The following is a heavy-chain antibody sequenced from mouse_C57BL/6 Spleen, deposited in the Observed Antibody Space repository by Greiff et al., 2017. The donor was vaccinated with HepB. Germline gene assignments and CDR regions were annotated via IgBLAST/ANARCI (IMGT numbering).Heavy chain of an antibody. V-gene: IGHV1-69*01. J-gene: IGHJ3*01. CDR3: ARRYSNYGFAY. D-gene: IGHD2-5*01. CDR2: IDPSDSYT. CDR1: GYTFTSYW. Sequence: QVQLKQPGAELVMPGASVKLSCKASGYTFTSYWMHWVKQRPGQGLEWIGEIDPSDSYTNYNQKFKGKSTLTVDKSSSTAYMQLSSLTSEDSAVYYCARRYSNYGFAYWGQGTLVTVSA.